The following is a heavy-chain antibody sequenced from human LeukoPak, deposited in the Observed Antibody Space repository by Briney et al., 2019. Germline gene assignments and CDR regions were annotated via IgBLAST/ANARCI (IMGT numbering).Heavy chain of an antibody. CDR3: ARDNLEWVGVFAD. CDR2: INNDGHSI. V-gene: IGHV3-74*01. CDR1: GFMFKTYW. D-gene: IGHD1-26*01. J-gene: IGHJ4*02. Sequence: PGGSLLHSCATSGFMFKTYWMHWVRQAPGKGLVWVSRINNDGHSINYADSVKGRFTTSRDNAKNTLFLHMNSLRAEDTGVYYCARDNLEWVGVFADWGQPWLATVSS.